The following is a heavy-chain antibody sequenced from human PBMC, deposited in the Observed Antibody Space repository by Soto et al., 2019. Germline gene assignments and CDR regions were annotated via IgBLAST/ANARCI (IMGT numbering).Heavy chain of an antibody. V-gene: IGHV4-4*02. J-gene: IGHJ6*02. D-gene: IGHD3-10*01. CDR2: IYHSGSP. CDR3: ARRYNQLYSLQDDNGMDV. CDR1: GGSVSSSNW. Sequence: SETLSLTCAVSGGSVSSSNWWSWVRQPPGKGLEWIGQIYHSGSPNYNPSLERLVTISIDKSNNQFSLKLSCVTAADKVIYYCARRYNQLYSLQDDNGMDVWGQGTTVTVS.